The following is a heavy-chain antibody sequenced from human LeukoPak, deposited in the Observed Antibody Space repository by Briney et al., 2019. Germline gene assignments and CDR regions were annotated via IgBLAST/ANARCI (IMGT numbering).Heavy chain of an antibody. CDR3: ASTRGWKYYFDY. V-gene: IGHV4-34*01. CDR1: GGSFSGYY. CDR2: INHSGST. D-gene: IGHD1-1*01. Sequence: PSETLSLTCAVYGGSFSGYYWSWIRQPPGKGLEWIGEINHSGSTNYNPSLKSRVTISVDTSKNQFSLKLSSVTAADTAVYYCASTRGWKYYFDYWGQGTLVTVSS. J-gene: IGHJ4*02.